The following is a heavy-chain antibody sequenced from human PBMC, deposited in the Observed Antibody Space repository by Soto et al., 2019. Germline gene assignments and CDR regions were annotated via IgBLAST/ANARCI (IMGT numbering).Heavy chain of an antibody. D-gene: IGHD3-22*01. J-gene: IGHJ4*02. CDR2: ISTNGGST. CDR1: GFTFSSYA. CDR3: VKGEYYYDSSGYYPFDY. Sequence: GGSLRLSCSASGFTFSSYAMHWVRQAPGKGLEYVSSISTNGGSTHYADSVKGRFTISRDNSKNTQCLQMSSLRADDTAVYYCVKGEYYYDSSGYYPFDYWGQGTLVTVSS. V-gene: IGHV3-64D*06.